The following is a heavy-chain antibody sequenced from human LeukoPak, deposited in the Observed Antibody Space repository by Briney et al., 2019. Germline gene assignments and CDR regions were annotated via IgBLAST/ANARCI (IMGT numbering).Heavy chain of an antibody. J-gene: IGHJ5*02. D-gene: IGHD6-13*01. CDR3: ARRGATYSSSWYGVDWFDP. V-gene: IGHV5-51*01. CDR2: NYPGASDT. Sequence: PGESLKISCTGSGYSFTSYWIACVRQMPGKRLEWMGINYPGASDTRYSPSFQGQVTISADKSISTAYLQWSSLKASDTAMYYCARRGATYSSSWYGVDWFDPWGQGALVTVSS. CDR1: GYSFTSYW.